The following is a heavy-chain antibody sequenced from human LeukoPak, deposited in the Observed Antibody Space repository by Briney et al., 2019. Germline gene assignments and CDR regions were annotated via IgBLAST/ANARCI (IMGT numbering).Heavy chain of an antibody. CDR3: ARAGGAYDILTGYYFDY. D-gene: IGHD3-9*01. CDR2: INHSGST. CDR1: GGSFSGYY. V-gene: IGHV4-34*01. Sequence: PSETLSLTCAVYGGSFSGYYWSWIRQPPGKGLEWIGKINHSGSTNYNPSLKSRATISVDTSKNQFSLKLSSVTAADTAVYYCARAGGAYDILTGYYFDYWGQGTLVTVSS. J-gene: IGHJ4*02.